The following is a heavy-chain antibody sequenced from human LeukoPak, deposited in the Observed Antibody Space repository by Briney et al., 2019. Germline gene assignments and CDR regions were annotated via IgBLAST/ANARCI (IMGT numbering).Heavy chain of an antibody. V-gene: IGHV6-1*01. CDR2: TYYRSKWYN. Sequence: SQTLSLTCAISGDSVSSNSAAWNWIRRSPSRGLEWLGRTYYRSKWYNDYAVSVKSRITINPDTSKNQFSLQLNSVTPEDTAVYYCARKGGQWLANNWFDPWGQGTLVTVSS. D-gene: IGHD6-19*01. CDR1: GDSVSSNSAA. CDR3: ARKGGQWLANNWFDP. J-gene: IGHJ5*02.